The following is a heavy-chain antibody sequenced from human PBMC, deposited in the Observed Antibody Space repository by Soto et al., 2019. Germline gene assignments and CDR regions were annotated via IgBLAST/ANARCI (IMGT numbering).Heavy chain of an antibody. D-gene: IGHD6-13*01. Sequence: WGSLLVSCASSVFTFSSYAMSWVRQAPGKGLEWVSAISGSGGSTYYADSVKGRFTISRDNSKNTLYLQMNSLRAEDTAVYYCVESSSFPWGQGTMVTVSS. CDR2: ISGSGGST. CDR3: VESSSFP. CDR1: VFTFSSYA. J-gene: IGHJ5*02. V-gene: IGHV3-23*01.